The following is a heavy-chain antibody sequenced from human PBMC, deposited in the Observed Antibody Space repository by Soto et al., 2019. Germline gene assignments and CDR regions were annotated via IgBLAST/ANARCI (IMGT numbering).Heavy chain of an antibody. CDR3: ARVNSGYDSSGYYPIDAFDI. V-gene: IGHV4-30-4*01. CDR2: IYYSGST. D-gene: IGHD3-22*01. CDR1: GGSISSGDYY. Sequence: QVQLQESGPGLVKPSQTLSLTCTVSGGSISSGDYYWSWIRQPPGKGLEWIGYIYYSGSTYYNPSLKSRVTISVDTSKNQFSLKLSSVTAADTAVYYCARVNSGYDSSGYYPIDAFDIWGQGTMVTVSS. J-gene: IGHJ3*02.